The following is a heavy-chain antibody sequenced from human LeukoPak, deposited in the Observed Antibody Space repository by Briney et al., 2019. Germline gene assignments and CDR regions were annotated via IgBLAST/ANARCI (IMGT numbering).Heavy chain of an antibody. CDR2: IIPIFGTA. V-gene: IGHV1-69*05. Sequence: GASVKVSCKASGGTFSSYAISWVRQAPGQGLEWMGGIIPIFGTANYAQKFQGRVTITTDESTSTAYMELSRLRSDDTAVYYCASQFRVVIMSPNSWFDPWGQGTLVTVSS. CDR1: GGTFSSYA. J-gene: IGHJ5*02. CDR3: ASQFRVVIMSPNSWFDP. D-gene: IGHD3-3*01.